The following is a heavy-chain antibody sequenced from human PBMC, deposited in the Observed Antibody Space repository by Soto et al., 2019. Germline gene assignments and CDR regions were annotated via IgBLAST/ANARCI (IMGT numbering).Heavy chain of an antibody. V-gene: IGHV4-31*03. J-gene: IGHJ6*02. CDR3: ARDSSLELPYYYYGTDV. CDR1: GGSISSGGYY. CDR2: IYYSGST. D-gene: IGHD1-7*01. Sequence: PSETLSLTCTVSGGSISSGGYYWSWIRQHPGKGLEWIGYIYYSGSTYYNPSLKSRVTISVDTSKNQFSLKLSSVTAADTAVYYCARDSSLELPYYYYGTDVWGQGTTVTVSS.